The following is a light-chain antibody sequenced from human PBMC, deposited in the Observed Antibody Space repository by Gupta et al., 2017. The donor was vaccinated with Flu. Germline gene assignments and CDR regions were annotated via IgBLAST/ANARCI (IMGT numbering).Light chain of an antibody. CDR3: QQYGSSFP. V-gene: IGKV3-20*01. CDR1: QTVHSDF. CDR2: SAS. J-gene: IGKJ5*01. Sequence: GKSVTPSCRASQTVHSDFLVWYQQKPGQAPRLLIYSASIRAAGIPGRFSGSGSGTDFTLTISRLEPEDFAVYYCQQYGSSFPFGQGTRLEIK.